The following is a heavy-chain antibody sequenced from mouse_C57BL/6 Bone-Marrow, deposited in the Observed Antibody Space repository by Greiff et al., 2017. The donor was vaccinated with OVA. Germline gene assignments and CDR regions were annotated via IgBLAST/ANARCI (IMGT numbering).Heavy chain of an antibody. CDR1: GFTFSDYY. J-gene: IGHJ2*01. CDR2: ISNGGGST. D-gene: IGHD2-3*01. CDR3: ARLMVKGFFDY. V-gene: IGHV5-12*01. Sequence: EVKVEESGGGLVQPGGSLKLSCAASGFTFSDYYMYWVRQTPEKRLEWVAYISNGGGSTYYPDTVKGRFTISRDNAKNTLYLQMIRLKSEDTAMYYCARLMVKGFFDYWGQGTTLTVSS.